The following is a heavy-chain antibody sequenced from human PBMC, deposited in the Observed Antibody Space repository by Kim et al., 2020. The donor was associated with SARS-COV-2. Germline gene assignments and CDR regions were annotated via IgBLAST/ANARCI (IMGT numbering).Heavy chain of an antibody. D-gene: IGHD6-19*01. J-gene: IGHJ4*02. Sequence: ASVKVSCKASDYTLTSYGISWLRQAPGQGLEWMGWISAYNGNTNYAQTLQGRVSMTTDTSTSTAYMELRSLRSDDTAVYFCARMTVTGLSYYFDYWGQGTLVTVSP. CDR1: DYTLTSYG. CDR2: ISAYNGNT. CDR3: ARMTVTGLSYYFDY. V-gene: IGHV1-18*01.